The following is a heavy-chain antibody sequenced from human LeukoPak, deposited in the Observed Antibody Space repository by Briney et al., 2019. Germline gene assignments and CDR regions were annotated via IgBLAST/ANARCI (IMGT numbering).Heavy chain of an antibody. D-gene: IGHD5-24*01. CDR1: GFTFSSYS. V-gene: IGHV3-48*02. CDR3: ARDRDYSFDY. Sequence: GGSLRLSYAASGFTFSSYSMNWVRQAPGKGLEWVSYIGGGASTISYADSVQGRFIITRDNAKNSLYLQMNSLTDEDTAVYYCARDRDYSFDYWGQGTLVTVSS. J-gene: IGHJ4*02. CDR2: IGGGASTI.